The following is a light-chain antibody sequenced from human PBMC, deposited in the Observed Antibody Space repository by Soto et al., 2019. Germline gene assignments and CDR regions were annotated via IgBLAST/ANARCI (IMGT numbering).Light chain of an antibody. CDR2: GAS. J-gene: IGKJ1*01. Sequence: EVVLTQSPVTLSLAQGERATFSCRASQSFRGLLAWYQQKPGQAPRLLIYGASTRATGIPARISGSGSGTEFTLTINSLQSEDFAVYYCQQYNNWPRTFGKGTK. V-gene: IGKV3-15*01. CDR1: QSFRGL. CDR3: QQYNNWPRT.